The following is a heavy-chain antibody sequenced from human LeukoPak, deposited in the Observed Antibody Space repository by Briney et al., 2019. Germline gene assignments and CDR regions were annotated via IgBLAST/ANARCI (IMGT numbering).Heavy chain of an antibody. CDR1: GASINSHY. Sequence: SGTLSLTCSVSGASINSHYWTWIRQPAGKGLEWIGRIYISESTNYRPSLKSRVTMPVDTSKNQFSLNLISVTAADTAVYYCARALNPLPGTYYFDYWGQGTLVTVSS. CDR2: IYISEST. V-gene: IGHV4-4*07. D-gene: IGHD2-15*01. J-gene: IGHJ4*02. CDR3: ARALNPLPGTYYFDY.